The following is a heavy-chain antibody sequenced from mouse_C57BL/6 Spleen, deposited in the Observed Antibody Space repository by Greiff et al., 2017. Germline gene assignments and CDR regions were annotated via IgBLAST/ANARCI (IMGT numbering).Heavy chain of an antibody. V-gene: IGHV1-39*01. CDR1: GYSFTNYY. D-gene: IGHD6-1*01. CDR2: INPNYGTT. J-gene: IGHJ1*03. CDR3: ARATRRYWDFEV. Sequence: EVQLQQSGPELVKPGASVKISCKASGYSFTNYYMNWVKQSAGQGLEWIGVINPNYGTTNYNQKFKGKATLTVDQSSSTAYMQLNSLTSEDSAVYYCARATRRYWDFEVWGTGTTVTVSS.